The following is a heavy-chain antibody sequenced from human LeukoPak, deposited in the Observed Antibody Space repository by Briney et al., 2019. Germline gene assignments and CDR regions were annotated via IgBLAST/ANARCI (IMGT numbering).Heavy chain of an antibody. J-gene: IGHJ4*02. V-gene: IGHV4-59*01. CDR2: MHSSGST. D-gene: IGHD1-26*01. CDR1: GGSISNYY. Sequence: SETLSLTCTVSGGSISNYYWSWIRQPPGKGLEWIGCMHSSGSTSYNLSLKSRLTMSIDTSKSQLSLKMRSVTTADTAVYYCARDIRIVGATLYFDYWGQGTLVTVPS. CDR3: ARDIRIVGATLYFDY.